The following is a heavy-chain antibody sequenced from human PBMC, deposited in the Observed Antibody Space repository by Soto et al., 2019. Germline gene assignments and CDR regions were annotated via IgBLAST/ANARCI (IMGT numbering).Heavy chain of an antibody. V-gene: IGHV3-49*03. D-gene: IGHD6-19*01. J-gene: IGHJ5*02. CDR2: IRSKAYGGTT. CDR3: TRVGQWLSQNWFDP. Sequence: GGSLRLSCTASGFTFGDYAMSWFRQAPGKWLEWVGFIRSKAYGGTTEYAASVKGRFTISRDDSKSIAYLQMNSLKTEDTAVYYCTRVGQWLSQNWFDPWGQGTLVTVSS. CDR1: GFTFGDYA.